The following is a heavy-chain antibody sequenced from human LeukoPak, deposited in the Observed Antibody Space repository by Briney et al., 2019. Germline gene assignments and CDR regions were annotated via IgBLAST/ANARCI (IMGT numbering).Heavy chain of an antibody. Sequence: SETLSLTCTVSGGSISSGDYYWNWIRQPPGKGLEWIGYIYDGGSTNYNPSLKSRVTISVDTSKNQFSLKLSSVTAADTAVYYCARRPYSSGWYYLDYWGQGTLVTVSS. V-gene: IGHV4-61*08. CDR3: ARRPYSSGWYYLDY. CDR2: IYDGGST. CDR1: GGSISSGDYY. D-gene: IGHD6-19*01. J-gene: IGHJ4*02.